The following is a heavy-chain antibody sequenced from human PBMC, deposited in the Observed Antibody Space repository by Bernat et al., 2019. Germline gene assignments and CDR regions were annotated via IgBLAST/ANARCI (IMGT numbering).Heavy chain of an antibody. D-gene: IGHD3-22*01. CDR3: VRRRTDDSSGYFDY. CDR2: IRSKANSYAA. V-gene: IGHV3-73*01. J-gene: IGHJ4*02. CDR1: GFTFSGAA. Sequence: EVQLVESGGGLVQPGGSLKLSCAVSGFTFSGAAIHWVRQASGKGLEWVVRIRSKANSYAAAYAASVKGRLTISRDDSKNTAYLQMNSLQTEDTAVYYCVRRRTDDSSGYFDYWGQGTLVTVSS.